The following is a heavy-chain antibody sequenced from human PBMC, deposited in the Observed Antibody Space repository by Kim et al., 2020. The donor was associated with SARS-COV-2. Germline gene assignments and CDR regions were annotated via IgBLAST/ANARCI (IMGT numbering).Heavy chain of an antibody. CDR1: GFTFSSYG. CDR2: IWYDGSNK. V-gene: IGHV3-33*01. J-gene: IGHJ6*02. Sequence: GGSLRLSCAASGFTFSSYGMHWVRQAPGKGLEWVSVIWYDGSNKYYADSEKGRFTISRDNSKNTLYLQMNSLRAEDTAVYYCARDLPTVTTRGWNYGMDVWGQGTTGTVSS. CDR3: ARDLPTVTTRGWNYGMDV. D-gene: IGHD4-17*01.